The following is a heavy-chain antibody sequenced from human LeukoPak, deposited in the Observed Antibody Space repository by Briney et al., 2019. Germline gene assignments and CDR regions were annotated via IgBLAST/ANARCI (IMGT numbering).Heavy chain of an antibody. CDR3: ARHRRSNRKEYYFDY. V-gene: IGHV4-59*08. D-gene: IGHD1-14*01. CDR1: GGSISSYY. CDR2: IYYSGST. J-gene: IGHJ4*02. Sequence: SETLFLTCTVSGGSISSYYWSWIRQPPGKGLEWIGYIYYSGSTNYNPSLKSRVTISVDTSKNQFSLKLSSVTAADTAVYYCARHRRSNRKEYYFDYWGQGTLVTVSS.